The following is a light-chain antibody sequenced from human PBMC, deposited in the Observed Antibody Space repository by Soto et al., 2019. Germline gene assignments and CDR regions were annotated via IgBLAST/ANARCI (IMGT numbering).Light chain of an antibody. CDR1: KLGDKY. J-gene: IGLJ2*01. V-gene: IGLV3-1*01. Sequence: SYELTQPPSVSVSPGQTASITCSGDKLGDKYASWYQQKPGQSPVLVIYQDSKRPAGIPERFSGSNSGNTATLTISGTQAMDEAEYCCQAWDSSTVVFGGGTELTVL. CDR3: QAWDSSTVV. CDR2: QDS.